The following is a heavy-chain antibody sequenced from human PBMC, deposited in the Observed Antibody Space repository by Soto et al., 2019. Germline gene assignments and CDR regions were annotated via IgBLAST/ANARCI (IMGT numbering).Heavy chain of an antibody. J-gene: IGHJ4*02. V-gene: IGHV1-18*01. CDR3: AIRQRYGDFDY. Sequence: ASVTVSCRASGYTFTKFGINWVRQAPGQGLEWMGWISAYNGNTNYAQKLQGRVTMTTDTYTSTAYMELRSLRSDNTAVYYCAIRQRYGDFDYWGQGSLVIVSA. CDR2: ISAYNGNT. CDR1: GYTFTKFG. D-gene: IGHD4-17*01.